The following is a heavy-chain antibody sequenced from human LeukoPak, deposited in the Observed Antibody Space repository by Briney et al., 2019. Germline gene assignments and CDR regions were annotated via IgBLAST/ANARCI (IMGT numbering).Heavy chain of an antibody. D-gene: IGHD6-25*01. V-gene: IGHV3-23*01. CDR2: ISGSGGST. CDR3: AKDGGQNWFDP. CDR1: GFTFRSYA. Sequence: GGSLRLSCAASGFTFRSYAMSWVRQAPGKGCEWVSAISGSGGSTYYADSVKGRLPISRDNSKITLYLQMNSLRAEDTAVNYCAKDGGQNWFDPWGQGTLVTVSS. J-gene: IGHJ5*02.